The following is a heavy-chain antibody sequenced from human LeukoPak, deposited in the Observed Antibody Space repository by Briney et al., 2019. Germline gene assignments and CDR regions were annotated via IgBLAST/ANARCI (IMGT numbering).Heavy chain of an antibody. V-gene: IGHV1-8*01. CDR1: GYTFTSYD. D-gene: IGHD3-10*01. CDR3: ARVRSYMVRGAKSIDY. Sequence: ASVKVSCKASGYTFTSYDINWVRQATGQGLEWMGWMNPNSGNTGYAQKFQGRVTMTRNTSISTAYMELSSLRSEDTAVYYCARVRSYMVRGAKSIDYWGQGTLVTVSS. J-gene: IGHJ4*02. CDR2: MNPNSGNT.